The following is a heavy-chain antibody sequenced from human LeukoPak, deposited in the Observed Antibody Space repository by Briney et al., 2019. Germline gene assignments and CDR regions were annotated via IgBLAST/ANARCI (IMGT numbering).Heavy chain of an antibody. CDR1: GFTFSSYG. CDR3: ARALDTAMAPGFDY. V-gene: IGHV3-33*01. D-gene: IGHD5-18*01. J-gene: IGHJ4*02. CDR2: IWYDGSNK. Sequence: GGSLRLSCAASGFTFSSYGMHWVRQAPGKGLEWVAVIWYDGSNKYYADSVKGRFTISRDDSKNTLYLQMNSLRAEDTAVYYCARALDTAMAPGFDYWGQGTLVTVSS.